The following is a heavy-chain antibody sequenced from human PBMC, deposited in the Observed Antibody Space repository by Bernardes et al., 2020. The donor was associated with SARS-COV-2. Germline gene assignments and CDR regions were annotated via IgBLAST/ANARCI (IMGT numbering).Heavy chain of an antibody. J-gene: IGHJ5*02. V-gene: IGHV4-30-4*01. D-gene: IGHD3-3*01. CDR1: GGSISSVDYY. CDR3: ARVMGRITIFGVVIIGWFDP. Sequence: SETLSLTCTVSGGSISSVDYYWSWIRQPPGKGLEWIGYIYYSGSTYYNPSLKSRVTISVDTSKNQFSLKLSSVTAADTAVYYCARVMGRITIFGVVIIGWFDPWGQGTLVTVSS. CDR2: IYYSGST.